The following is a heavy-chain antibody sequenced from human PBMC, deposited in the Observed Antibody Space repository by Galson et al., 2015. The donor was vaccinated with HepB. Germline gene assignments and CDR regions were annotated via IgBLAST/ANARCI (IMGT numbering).Heavy chain of an antibody. CDR2: SKSKSEGGTI. V-gene: IGHV3-15*01. CDR3: TTARRRYFDY. J-gene: IGHJ4*02. CDR1: GFMFKNAW. Sequence: SLRLSCATSGFMFKNAWLSWVRQAPGKGLEWIGRSKSKSEGGTIDYAAPVKGRFSISRDDSENTLYLHMNSLKIEDTAIYYCTTARRRYFDYWGQGTLVTVSS.